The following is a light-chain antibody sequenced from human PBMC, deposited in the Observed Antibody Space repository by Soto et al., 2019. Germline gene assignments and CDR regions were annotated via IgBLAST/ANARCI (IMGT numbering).Light chain of an antibody. CDR3: QQSYSAPLT. CDR1: QSISSW. J-gene: IGKJ4*01. Sequence: DIQMTQYPSTLSASVRDRVTITCRASQSISSWLAWYHQKPGKAPKLLIYGASSLLSGVPSRISGSGSGTDFTLSISSLQPEDFATYYCQQSYSAPLTFGGGTKVDI. CDR2: GAS. V-gene: IGKV1-39*01.